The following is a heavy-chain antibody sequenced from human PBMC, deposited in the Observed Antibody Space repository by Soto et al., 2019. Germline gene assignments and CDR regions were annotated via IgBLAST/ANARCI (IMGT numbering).Heavy chain of an antibody. CDR3: ERRGYGSRWPNVYMDV. Sequence: EAQLVESGGGLVQPGGSLRISCAASGFTFSNYEMHWVRQAPGKGLEYVSGISNNGAHTDYAKSVKGRFTIARDNSENTLYLQMGRLRAEDMALYYCERRGYGSRWPNVYMDVWGKGTTVTVSS. CDR2: ISNNGAHT. CDR1: GFTFSNYE. J-gene: IGHJ6*03. V-gene: IGHV3-64*01. D-gene: IGHD6-13*01.